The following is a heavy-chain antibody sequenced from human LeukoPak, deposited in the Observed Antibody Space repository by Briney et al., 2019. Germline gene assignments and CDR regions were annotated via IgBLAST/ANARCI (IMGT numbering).Heavy chain of an antibody. CDR1: GYSFTSYW. D-gene: IGHD4-23*01. Sequence: GESLKISCKGSGYSFTSYWIGWVRQMPGKGLEWMGIIYPGDSDTRYSPSSQGQVTISADKSISTAYLQWSSLKASDTAMYFCARSRTTVAWWFDPWGQGTLVTVSS. CDR3: ARSRTTVAWWFDP. V-gene: IGHV5-51*01. CDR2: IYPGDSDT. J-gene: IGHJ5*02.